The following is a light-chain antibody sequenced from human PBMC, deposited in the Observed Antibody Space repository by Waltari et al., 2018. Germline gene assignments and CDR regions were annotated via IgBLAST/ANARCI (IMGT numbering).Light chain of an antibody. CDR2: DVG. CDR1: SSDVGSYSY. J-gene: IGLJ2*01. CDR3: SSYTNTSPYVL. Sequence: HFALTQPASVSGSPGQSISISCTGTSSDVGSYSYVSWYQQQPGTAPKLMVYDVGFRPSGVSDRFSGSKSGNTASLTISGLQAEDEATYYCSSYTNTSPYVLFGGGTKLTVL. V-gene: IGLV2-14*03.